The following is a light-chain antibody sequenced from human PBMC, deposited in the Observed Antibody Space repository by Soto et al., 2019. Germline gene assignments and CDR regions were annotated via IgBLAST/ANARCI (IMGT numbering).Light chain of an antibody. Sequence: DIQMTQSPSSLSASVGDRVTITCRASQSISSYLNWYQQKPGKAPKLLIYAASSLQSGVPSRFSGSGSGTDFALTISSLQPEDFATYSCQQSYTERLTFGPGTKVDIK. J-gene: IGKJ3*01. CDR1: QSISSY. CDR2: AAS. V-gene: IGKV1-39*01. CDR3: QQSYTERLT.